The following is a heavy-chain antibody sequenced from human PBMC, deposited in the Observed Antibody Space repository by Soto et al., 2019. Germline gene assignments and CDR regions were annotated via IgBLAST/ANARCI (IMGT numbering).Heavy chain of an antibody. CDR1: GASIDYYY. CDR2: ISDSGRT. D-gene: IGHD2-2*01. Sequence: QVQLQESGPGLVKPSETLSLTCTVSGASIDYYYWSWIRQPPGKGLEWIGDISDSGRTNYNPSLRSRVTITVDTSKNQFSLKLNSVTAADTAVYYCARDSTTWFPYYGIDVWGQGTTVTVSS. V-gene: IGHV4-59*01. J-gene: IGHJ6*02. CDR3: ARDSTTWFPYYGIDV.